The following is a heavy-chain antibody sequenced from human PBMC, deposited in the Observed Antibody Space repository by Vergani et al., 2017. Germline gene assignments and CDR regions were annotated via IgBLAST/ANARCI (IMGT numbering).Heavy chain of an antibody. CDR1: GFTFSSYS. CDR3: ARVVWDDIWSGYQLDY. Sequence: EVQLVESGGGLVKPGGSLRLSCAASGFTFSSYSMNWVRQAPGKGLEWVSSISSSSSYIYYADSVKGRFTISRDNAKNSLYLQMNSLRAEDTAVYYCARVVWDDIWSGYQLDYWGQGTLVTVSS. V-gene: IGHV3-21*01. CDR2: ISSSSSYI. D-gene: IGHD3-3*01. J-gene: IGHJ4*02.